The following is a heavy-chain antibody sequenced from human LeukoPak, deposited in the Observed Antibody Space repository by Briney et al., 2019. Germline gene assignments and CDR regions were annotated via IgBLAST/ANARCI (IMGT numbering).Heavy chain of an antibody. V-gene: IGHV6-1*01. J-gene: IGHJ4*02. Sequence: SQTLSLACAISGDSVSSNSAAWIWIRQSPSRGLEWLGRTYYRSKWYTEYAVSVKSRITINPDTSKNQFSLQLSSVNPEDTAVYYCARLGSGSNYWGQGTLVTVSS. CDR1: GDSVSSNSAA. CDR3: ARLGSGSNY. D-gene: IGHD3-10*01. CDR2: TYYRSKWYT.